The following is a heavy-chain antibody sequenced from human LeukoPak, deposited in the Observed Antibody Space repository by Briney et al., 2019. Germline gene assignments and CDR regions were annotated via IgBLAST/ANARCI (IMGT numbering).Heavy chain of an antibody. CDR2: ISYSGGST. Sequence: GGSLRLSCAASRFTFGSYAMSWVRQTPGKGLEWVSSISYSGGSTHYADSVKGRFTISRDNSKNTLYLQMNSLRAEDTAVYYCAKGQRSYWGAGDYWGQGTLVTVSS. CDR3: AKGQRSYWGAGDY. V-gene: IGHV3-23*01. J-gene: IGHJ4*02. CDR1: RFTFGSYA. D-gene: IGHD1-26*01.